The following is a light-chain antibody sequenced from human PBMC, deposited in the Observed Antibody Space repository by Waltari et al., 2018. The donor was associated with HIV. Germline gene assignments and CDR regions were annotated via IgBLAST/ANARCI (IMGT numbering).Light chain of an antibody. V-gene: IGLV3-25*03. J-gene: IGLJ3*02. CDR3: QSADSNASLWV. Sequence: SYELTQPPSMSVSPGQTARITCSGDALPKQYAYWYEQRPGQAHVLVLYENTDRPSGIPERFSGSSSWTTATLTIIGVQAQDEADYHCQSADSNASLWVFGGGTKLTVL. CDR1: ALPKQY. CDR2: ENT.